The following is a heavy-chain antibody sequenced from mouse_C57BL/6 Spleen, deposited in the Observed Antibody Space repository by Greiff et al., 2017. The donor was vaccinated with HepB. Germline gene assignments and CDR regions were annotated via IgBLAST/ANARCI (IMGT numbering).Heavy chain of an antibody. J-gene: IGHJ4*01. D-gene: IGHD1-2*01. CDR1: GFTFSSYG. CDR3: ARHETTAYAMDY. CDR2: ISSGGSYT. V-gene: IGHV5-6*01. Sequence: EVKLVESGGDLVKPGGSLKLSCAASGFTFSSYGMSWVRQTPDKRLEWVATISSGGSYTYYPDSVKGRFTISRDNDKNTLYLQMSSLKSEDTAMYYCARHETTAYAMDYWGQGTSVTVSS.